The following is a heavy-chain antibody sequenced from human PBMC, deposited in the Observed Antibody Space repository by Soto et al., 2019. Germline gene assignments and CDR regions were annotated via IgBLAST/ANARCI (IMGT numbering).Heavy chain of an antibody. CDR3: ARDAAVPGESDRFDY. D-gene: IGHD6-19*01. V-gene: IGHV4-4*02. CDR2: AYHNGLT. CDR1: GDSVTSNVW. Sequence: ASETLSLTCAVSGDSVTSNVWWSWVRQPPGKGLEWIGEAYHNGLTDYNPSLKSRVTMSVDTSKNEFSLKLTSLTAADTATYYCARDAAVPGESDRFDYWGQGALVTV. J-gene: IGHJ4*02.